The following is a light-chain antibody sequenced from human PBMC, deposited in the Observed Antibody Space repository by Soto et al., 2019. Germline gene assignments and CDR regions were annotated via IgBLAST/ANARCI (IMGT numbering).Light chain of an antibody. Sequence: VFTQSPATLSVSPGERATLSCRASQSVGSSLAWYQQKPGQAPRLLIYDASNRATAIPARFSGSGSGTDFTLTISSLEPEDFAVYYCQQRKNWPRFTFGPGTKVDIK. CDR3: QQRKNWPRFT. J-gene: IGKJ3*01. V-gene: IGKV3-11*01. CDR2: DAS. CDR1: QSVGSS.